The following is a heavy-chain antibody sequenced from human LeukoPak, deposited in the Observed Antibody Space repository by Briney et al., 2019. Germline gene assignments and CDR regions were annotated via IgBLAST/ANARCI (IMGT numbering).Heavy chain of an antibody. CDR3: ARVAAATTNPRFDY. CDR1: GGSISNAAYY. J-gene: IGHJ4*02. V-gene: IGHV4-31*03. Sequence: SETLSLTCTVSGGSISNAAYYWSWIRQHPGKGLEWIGYIYYNGSTYYNPSLKSRVTISVDTSKNQFSLELSSVTAADTAVYYCARVAAATTNPRFDYWGQGTLVTVSS. D-gene: IGHD5-24*01. CDR2: IYYNGST.